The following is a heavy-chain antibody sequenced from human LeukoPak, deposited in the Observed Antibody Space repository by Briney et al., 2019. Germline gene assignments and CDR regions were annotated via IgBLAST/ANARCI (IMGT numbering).Heavy chain of an antibody. CDR2: IIPIFGTA. J-gene: IGHJ4*02. CDR3: ARGTYYDFWSGYPFDY. Sequence: ASVKGSCKAPGGTFSSYAISWVRQAPGQGLEWMGRIIPIFGTANYAQKFQGRVTITTDESTSTAYMELSSLRSEDTAVYYCARGTYYDFWSGYPFDYWGQGTLVTVSS. CDR1: GGTFSSYA. V-gene: IGHV1-69*05. D-gene: IGHD3-3*01.